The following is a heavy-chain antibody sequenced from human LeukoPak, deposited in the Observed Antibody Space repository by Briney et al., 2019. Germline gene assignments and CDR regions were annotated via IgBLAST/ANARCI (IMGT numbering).Heavy chain of an antibody. CDR1: GFTFDDYG. CDR3: ASGVTMVRGANAEYFQH. CDR2: INWNGGST. V-gene: IGHV3-20*04. J-gene: IGHJ1*01. Sequence: GGSLRLSCAASGFTFDDYGMSWVRQAPGKGLEWVSGINWNGGSTGYADSVKGRFTISRDNAKNSLYLQMNSLRAEDTAVYYCASGVTMVRGANAEYFQHWGQGTLVTVSS. D-gene: IGHD3-10*01.